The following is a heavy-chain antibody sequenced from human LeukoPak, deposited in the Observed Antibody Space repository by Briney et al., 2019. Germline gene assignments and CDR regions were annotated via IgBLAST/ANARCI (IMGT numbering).Heavy chain of an antibody. J-gene: IGHJ4*02. CDR2: IWYDGSNK. CDR3: AKYQLGYCSGGSCYGIDY. Sequence: GGSLRLSCAASGFTFSSYGMHWVRQAPGKGLEWVAVIWYDGSNKYYADSVKGRFTISRDNSKNTLYLQMNSLRAEDTAVYYCAKYQLGYCSGGSCYGIDYWGQGTLVTVSS. D-gene: IGHD2-15*01. V-gene: IGHV3-30*02. CDR1: GFTFSSYG.